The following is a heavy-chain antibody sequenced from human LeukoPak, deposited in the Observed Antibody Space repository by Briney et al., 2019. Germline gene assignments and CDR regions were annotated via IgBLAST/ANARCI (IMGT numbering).Heavy chain of an antibody. J-gene: IGHJ6*03. CDR3: ARGVPTRYYYYYYMDV. D-gene: IGHD1-1*01. CDR1: GGTFSSYA. CDR2: IIPIFGTA. V-gene: IGHV1-69*05. Sequence: GASVKVSCKASGGTFSSYAISWVRQAPGQGLEWMGGIIPIFGTANYAQKFQGRVTITTDESTSTAYMELSSLRSEDTAVYYCARGVPTRYYYYYYMDVRGKGTTVTASS.